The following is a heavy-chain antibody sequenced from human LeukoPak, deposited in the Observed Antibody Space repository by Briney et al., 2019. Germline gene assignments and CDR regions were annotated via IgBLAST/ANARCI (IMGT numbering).Heavy chain of an antibody. D-gene: IGHD5-18*01. V-gene: IGHV4-34*01. CDR1: GGSLSGYY. Sequence: SSETLSLTCAVYGGSLSGYYWSWIRQPPGKGLEWIGEINHSGSTNYNPSLRSRVTISVDTSKNQFSLKLSSVTAADTAVYYCARGRRYSYGSLNWFDPWGQGTLVTVSS. CDR3: ARGRRYSYGSLNWFDP. J-gene: IGHJ5*02. CDR2: INHSGST.